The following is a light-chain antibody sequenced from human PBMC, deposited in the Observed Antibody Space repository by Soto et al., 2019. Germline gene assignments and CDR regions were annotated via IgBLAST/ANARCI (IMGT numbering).Light chain of an antibody. CDR2: GAS. J-gene: IGKJ1*01. V-gene: IGKV3-20*01. CDR1: KSVSNY. Sequence: EVVLTQSPGTLSLSPGERATLAGRASKSVSNYVAWYQQKSGQPPRLLIYGASSRASGIPDRFSGSGSGTDFTLTISRVEPEDFALYYCQQYGSSLTFGLGTKVDI. CDR3: QQYGSSLT.